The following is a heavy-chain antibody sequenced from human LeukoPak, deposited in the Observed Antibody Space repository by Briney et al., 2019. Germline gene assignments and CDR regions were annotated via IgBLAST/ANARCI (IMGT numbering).Heavy chain of an antibody. Sequence: VASVKVSCKASGGTFSSYAISWVRQAPGQGLEWMGRIIPNSGGTNYAQKFQGRVTMTRDTSISTAYMELSRLRSDDTAVYYCARSSSWYEALGYFDYWGQGTLVTVSS. V-gene: IGHV1-2*02. CDR2: IIPNSGGT. CDR1: GGTFSSYA. CDR3: ARSSSWYEALGYFDY. J-gene: IGHJ4*02. D-gene: IGHD6-13*01.